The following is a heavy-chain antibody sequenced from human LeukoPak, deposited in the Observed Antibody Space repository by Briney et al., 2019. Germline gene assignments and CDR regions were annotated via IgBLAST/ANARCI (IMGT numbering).Heavy chain of an antibody. CDR3: ARGYCSGTSCFGDY. CDR2: INHSGST. Sequence: SETLSLTCAVYGGSFSGYYWSWIRQPPGKGLEWIGEINHSGSTNYNPSLKSRVTISVDTSKNQFSLKLSSVTAADTAVYYCARGYCSGTSCFGDYWGQGTLVTVSS. D-gene: IGHD2-2*01. V-gene: IGHV4-34*01. CDR1: GGSFSGYY. J-gene: IGHJ4*02.